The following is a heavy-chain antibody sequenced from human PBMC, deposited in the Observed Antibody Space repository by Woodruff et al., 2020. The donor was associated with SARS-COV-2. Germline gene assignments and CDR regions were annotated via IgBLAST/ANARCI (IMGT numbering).Heavy chain of an antibody. D-gene: IGHD6-13*01. V-gene: IGHV1-8*01. J-gene: IGHJ5*02. CDR3: ASEYSSSWYNWFDP. Sequence: KFQGRVTMTRNTSISTAYMELSSLRSEDTAVYYCASEYSSSWYNWFDPWGQGTLVTVSS.